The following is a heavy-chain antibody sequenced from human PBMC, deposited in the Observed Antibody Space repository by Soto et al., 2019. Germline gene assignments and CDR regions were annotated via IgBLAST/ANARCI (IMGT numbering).Heavy chain of an antibody. CDR1: GGSFSVYY. Sequence: PSETLSLTCAVYGGSFSVYYWSWIRQPPGKGLEWIGEINHSGSTNYNPSLKSRVTISVDTSKNQFSLKLSSVTAADTAVYYCARLGWQYDKNDYWGQGTLVTVSS. J-gene: IGHJ4*02. CDR2: INHSGST. V-gene: IGHV4-34*01. CDR3: ARLGWQYDKNDY. D-gene: IGHD3-22*01.